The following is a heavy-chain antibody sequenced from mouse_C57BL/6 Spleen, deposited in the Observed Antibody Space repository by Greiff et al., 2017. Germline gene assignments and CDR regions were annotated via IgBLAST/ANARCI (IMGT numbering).Heavy chain of an antibody. J-gene: IGHJ4*01. D-gene: IGHD1-2*01. Sequence: VQLQQSGTVLARPGASVKMSCKTSGYTFTSYWMHWVKQRPGQGLEWIGAIYPGNSDTSYNQKFKGKAKLTAVTSASTAYMELSSLTNEDSAVYYCTAKKSSFGYYAMDYWGKGTSVTVSS. CDR2: IYPGNSDT. CDR1: GYTFTSYW. V-gene: IGHV1-5*01. CDR3: TAKKSSFGYYAMDY.